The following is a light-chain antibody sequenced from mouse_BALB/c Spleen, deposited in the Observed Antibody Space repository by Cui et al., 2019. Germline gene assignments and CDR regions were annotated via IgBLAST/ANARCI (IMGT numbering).Light chain of an antibody. CDR3: LQSDNMLFT. CDR1: TDIDDD. J-gene: IGKJ4*01. CDR2: EGN. Sequence: ETTVTQYPASLSVATGEKITIRSITSTDIDDDMNWYQQQPAEPPKRLISEGNTLRPGVPSRCSSSGYCTDFVFTIDNTLAEDVADYYCLQSDNMLFTFGSGTKLEIK. V-gene: IGKV17-127*01.